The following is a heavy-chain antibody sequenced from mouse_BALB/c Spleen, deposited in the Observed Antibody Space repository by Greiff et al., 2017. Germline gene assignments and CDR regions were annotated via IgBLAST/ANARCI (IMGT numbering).Heavy chain of an antibody. D-gene: IGHD2-1*01. Sequence: VQLKESGTVLARPGASVKMSCKASGYSFTSYWMHWVKQRPGQGLEWIGAIYPGNSDTSYNQKFKGKAKLTAVTSASTAYMELSSLTNEDSAVYYCTRGNYYGNYPWFAYWGQGTLVTVSA. CDR2: IYPGNSDT. V-gene: IGHV1-5*01. CDR1: GYSFTSYW. CDR3: TRGNYYGNYPWFAY. J-gene: IGHJ3*01.